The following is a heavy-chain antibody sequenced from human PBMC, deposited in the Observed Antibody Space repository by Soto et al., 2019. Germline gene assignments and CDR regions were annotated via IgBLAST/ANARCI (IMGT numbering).Heavy chain of an antibody. Sequence: QVQLQESGPGLVKPSQTLSLTCTVSGGSISSGDYYWSWIRQPPGKGLECIGYIYYSGSTYYNPSLKSRVTNSVDTSKSQFSLKLSSVTAADTAVYYCARMGYYYGSGTVDYWGQGTLVTVSS. CDR1: GGSISSGDYY. J-gene: IGHJ4*02. D-gene: IGHD3-10*01. CDR2: IYYSGST. CDR3: ARMGYYYGSGTVDY. V-gene: IGHV4-30-4*01.